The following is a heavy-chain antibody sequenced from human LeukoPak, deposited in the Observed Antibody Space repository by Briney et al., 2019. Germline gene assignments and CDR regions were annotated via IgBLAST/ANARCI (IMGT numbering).Heavy chain of an antibody. Sequence: GGSLRLSCTASGFTFSNYGMHWVRQAPGKGLEWVAVMWVWNDGSNEYYADSVKGRFTNARDNSKNTLYLQMVSLRAEDTADYYCARDRFPHDDAHYGMDVWGQGTTVTVSS. CDR1: GFTFSNYG. CDR2: MWVWNDGSNE. J-gene: IGHJ6*02. V-gene: IGHV3-33*01. D-gene: IGHD3-16*01. CDR3: ARDRFPHDDAHYGMDV.